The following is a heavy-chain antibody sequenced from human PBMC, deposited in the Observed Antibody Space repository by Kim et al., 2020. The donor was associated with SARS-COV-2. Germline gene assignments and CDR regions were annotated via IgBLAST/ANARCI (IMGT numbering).Heavy chain of an antibody. CDR3: ARADYYDNSGYLVPYYYYGMDV. CDR2: INTNTGNP. J-gene: IGHJ6*02. V-gene: IGHV7-4-1*02. D-gene: IGHD3-22*01. Sequence: ASVKVSCKASGYTFTSYAMNWVRQAPGQGLEWMGWINTNTGNPTYAQGFTGRFVFSLDTSVSTAYLKVSSLKAEDTAVYYFARADYYDNSGYLVPYYYYGMDVGGQGDTVTVSS. CDR1: GYTFTSYA.